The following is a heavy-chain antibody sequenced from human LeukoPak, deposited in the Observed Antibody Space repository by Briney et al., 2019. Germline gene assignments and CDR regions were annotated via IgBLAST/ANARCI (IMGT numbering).Heavy chain of an antibody. CDR2: IYYSGST. V-gene: IGHV4-39*07. CDR3: ARGSDIVVVPAAMFY. Sequence: SETLSLTCTVSGGSISSGGYYWGWIRQPPGKGLEWIGSIYYSGSTYYNPSRKSRVPISVDTSKNQFSLKLSSVTAAETAVYYCARGSDIVVVPAAMFYWGQGTLVTVSS. D-gene: IGHD2-2*01. J-gene: IGHJ4*02. CDR1: GGSISSGGYY.